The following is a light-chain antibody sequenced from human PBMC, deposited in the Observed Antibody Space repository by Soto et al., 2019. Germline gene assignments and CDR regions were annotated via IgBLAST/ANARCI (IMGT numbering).Light chain of an antibody. CDR3: QHYNSYSEA. Sequence: DIQMTQYPSAMSASVGDRVTITCRASQGISNYLAWFQQQPGKAPKRLIYKASTLKSGVPSRFSGSGSGTEFTLTISSLQPDDFATYYCQHYNSYSEAFGQGTKVDIK. V-gene: IGKV1-17*03. CDR2: KAS. CDR1: QGISNY. J-gene: IGKJ1*01.